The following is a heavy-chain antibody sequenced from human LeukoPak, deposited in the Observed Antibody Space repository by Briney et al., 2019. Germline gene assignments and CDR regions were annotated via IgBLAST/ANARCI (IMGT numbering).Heavy chain of an antibody. D-gene: IGHD2-21*01. CDR3: ARFHPRFGLRFDT. J-gene: IGHJ5*02. CDR1: GGSISSGGYS. CDR2: IYHSGST. Sequence: PSETLSLTCAVAGGSISSGGYSWNWIRQPPGKGLEWIGYIYHSGSTYYNPSLKSRVPISVDRSKNQFFLKLSSVTAADTAVYYWARFHPRFGLRFDTWGQGTLVTVSS. V-gene: IGHV4-30-2*01.